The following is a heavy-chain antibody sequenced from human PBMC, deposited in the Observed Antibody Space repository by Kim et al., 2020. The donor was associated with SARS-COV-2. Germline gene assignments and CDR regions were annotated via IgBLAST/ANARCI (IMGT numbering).Heavy chain of an antibody. J-gene: IGHJ3*02. Sequence: KSRVTISVATSKNQFSLKLSSVTAADTAVYYCARDGKDYDFWGGRDAFDIWGQGTMVTVSS. V-gene: IGHV4-59*01. D-gene: IGHD3-3*01. CDR3: ARDGKDYDFWGGRDAFDI.